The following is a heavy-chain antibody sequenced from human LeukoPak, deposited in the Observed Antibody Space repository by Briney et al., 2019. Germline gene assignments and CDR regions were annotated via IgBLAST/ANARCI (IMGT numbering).Heavy chain of an antibody. CDR3: ATRWALPP. Sequence: SQTLSLTCAISGDSVASNDAAWNWIRQSPSRGLEWLGRTYYRSKWYYDYASFVKGRIAIFPDTSRNQFSLQLSSLIPGDTAVHLFATRWALPPLGQEPRSPSPQ. V-gene: IGHV6-1*01. CDR2: TYYRSKWYY. CDR1: GDSVASNDAA. D-gene: IGHD1-26*01. J-gene: IGHJ5*02.